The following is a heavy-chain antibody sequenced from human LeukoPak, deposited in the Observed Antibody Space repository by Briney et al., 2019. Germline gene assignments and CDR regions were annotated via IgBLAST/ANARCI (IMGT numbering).Heavy chain of an antibody. CDR3: AKDIQRLWYSGSFDAFDI. CDR1: GFTFSSYA. CDR2: ISGSGGST. Sequence: GVLRLSCAASGFTFSSYAMSWVRQAPGKGLEWVSAISGSGGSTYYADSVKGRFTISRDNSKNTLYLQMNSLRAEDTAVYYCAKDIQRLWYSGSFDAFDIWGQGTMVTVSS. D-gene: IGHD1-26*01. J-gene: IGHJ3*02. V-gene: IGHV3-23*01.